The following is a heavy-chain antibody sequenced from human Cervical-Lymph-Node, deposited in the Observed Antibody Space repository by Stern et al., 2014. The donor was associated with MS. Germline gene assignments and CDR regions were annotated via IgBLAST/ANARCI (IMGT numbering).Heavy chain of an antibody. Sequence: QVQLVQSGSEVKKPGSSVKVSCRASGGTFGSFAVNWVRQAPAHGLEWMGRIIPIFGTANYAQRFQGRVTITADESTTTAYMELNSLTSDDTAVYFCTREAIGHSGTFDFWGQGTLVTVSS. CDR1: GGTFGSFA. CDR3: TREAIGHSGTFDF. V-gene: IGHV1-69*18. D-gene: IGHD5-12*01. CDR2: IIPIFGTA. J-gene: IGHJ4*02.